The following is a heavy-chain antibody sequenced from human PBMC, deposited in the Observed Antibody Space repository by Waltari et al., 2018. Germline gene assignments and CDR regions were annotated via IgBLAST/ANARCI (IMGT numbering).Heavy chain of an antibody. V-gene: IGHV3-23*03. D-gene: IGHD2-2*01. J-gene: IGHJ4*02. CDR3: ATPSTY. CDR2: IYSGGST. CDR1: GFTFSSYA. Sequence: EVQLLESGGGLVQPGGSLRLSCAASGFTFSSYAMSWVRQAPGKGLEWVSVIYSGGSTYYADSVKGRFTISRDNSKNTLYLQMNSLRAEDTAVYYCATPSTYWGQGTLVTVSS.